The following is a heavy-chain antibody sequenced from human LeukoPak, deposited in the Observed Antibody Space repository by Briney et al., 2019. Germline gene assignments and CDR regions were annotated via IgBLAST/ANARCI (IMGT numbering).Heavy chain of an antibody. J-gene: IGHJ4*02. CDR3: ARVRYSGSYESYYYFDY. CDR1: GGSISSSSYY. V-gene: IGHV4-39*07. Sequence: PSETLSLTCTVSGGSISSSSYYWGWIRQPPGKGLEWIGSIYYSGSTYYNPSLKSRVTISVDTSKNQFSLKLSSVTAADTAVYYCARVRYSGSYESYYYFDYWGQGTLVTVSS. D-gene: IGHD1-26*01. CDR2: IYYSGST.